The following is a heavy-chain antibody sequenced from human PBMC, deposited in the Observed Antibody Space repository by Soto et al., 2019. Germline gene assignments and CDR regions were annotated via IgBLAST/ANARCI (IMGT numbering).Heavy chain of an antibody. Sequence: PGGSLRLSCAASGFTFSNAWMNWVRQAPGKGLEWVGRIKSKTDGGTTDYAAPVKGRFTISRDDSKNTLYLQMNSLKTEDTAVYYCTTVRVLGSYYYYYGMDVWGQGTTVTVSS. D-gene: IGHD1-26*01. J-gene: IGHJ6*02. CDR1: GFTFSNAW. CDR2: IKSKTDGGTT. CDR3: TTVRVLGSYYYYYGMDV. V-gene: IGHV3-15*07.